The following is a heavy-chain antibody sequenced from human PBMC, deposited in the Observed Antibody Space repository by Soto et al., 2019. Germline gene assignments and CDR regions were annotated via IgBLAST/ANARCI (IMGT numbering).Heavy chain of an antibody. J-gene: IGHJ6*03. V-gene: IGHV4-31*03. CDR2: IYYSGST. CDR3: ARDRRDIVVVVAADYYYYYMDV. Sequence: QVQLQESGPGLVKPSQTLSLTCTVSGGSISSGGYYWSWIRQHPGKGLEWIGYIYYSGSTYYNPSLKSRVTISVDTSKNQFSLKLSSVTAADTAVYYCARDRRDIVVVVAADYYYYYMDVWGKGTTVTVSS. CDR1: GGSISSGGYY. D-gene: IGHD2-15*01.